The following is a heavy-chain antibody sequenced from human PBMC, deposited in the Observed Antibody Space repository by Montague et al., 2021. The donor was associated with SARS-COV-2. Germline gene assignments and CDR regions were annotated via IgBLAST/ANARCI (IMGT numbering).Heavy chain of an antibody. CDR3: ARRGRKLLPVATTIGGFDI. V-gene: IGHV4-39*02. J-gene: IGHJ3*02. CDR1: GGSISSSNYY. Sequence: SETLSPSCTVSGGSISSSNYYWDWIRQPPGKGLELIGSIYDSGSTYYNPSLKSRVTISVDTSKNHFSLKLSSVTAADTAVYYCARRGRKLLPVATTIGGFDIWGQGTMVTVSS. CDR2: IYDSGST. D-gene: IGHD5-12*01.